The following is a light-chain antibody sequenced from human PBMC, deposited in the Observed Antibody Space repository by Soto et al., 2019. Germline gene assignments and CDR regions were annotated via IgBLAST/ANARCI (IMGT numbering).Light chain of an antibody. Sequence: EIVLTQSPATLSLSPGERATLSCRASQSVSSYLAWYQQKPGQAPRLLIYEASNRATGIPARFSGSGSGTDFTLTISSLEPEDFAVYYCQHRKTFGQGTKVEIK. CDR3: QHRKT. CDR1: QSVSSY. CDR2: EAS. J-gene: IGKJ1*01. V-gene: IGKV3-11*01.